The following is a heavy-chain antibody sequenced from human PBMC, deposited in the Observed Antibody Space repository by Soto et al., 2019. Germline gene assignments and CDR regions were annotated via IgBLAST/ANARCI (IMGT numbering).Heavy chain of an antibody. J-gene: IGHJ6*02. CDR1: GGSISSSSYY. D-gene: IGHD5-18*01. CDR2: IYYSGST. V-gene: IGHV4-39*01. Sequence: PSGTLSLTCTVSGGSISSSSYYWGWIRQPPGKGLEWIGSIYYSGSTYYNPSLKSRVTISVDTSKNQFSLKLSSVTAADTAVSCIFSGGYGYGFYYYGMDVWGQGTTVTVSS. CDR3: FSGGYGYGFYYYGMDV.